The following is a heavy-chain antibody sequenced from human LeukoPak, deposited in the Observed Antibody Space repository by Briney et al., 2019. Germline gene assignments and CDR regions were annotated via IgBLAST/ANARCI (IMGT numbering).Heavy chain of an antibody. V-gene: IGHV3-23*01. CDR2: ISGSGGST. J-gene: IGHJ3*02. Sequence: GGSLRLSCAASGFTFSSYAMSWVRQAPGKGLEWVSAISGSGGSTYYADSVKGRFTISRDNSKNTLYLQMNSLRAEDTAVYYCAKVPVFSLTISEVVTDDAFDIWGQGTVVTVSS. CDR1: GFTFSSYA. CDR3: AKVPVFSLTISEVVTDDAFDI. D-gene: IGHD3-3*01.